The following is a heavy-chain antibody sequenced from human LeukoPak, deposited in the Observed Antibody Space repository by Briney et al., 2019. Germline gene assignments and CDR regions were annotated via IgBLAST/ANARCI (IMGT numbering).Heavy chain of an antibody. CDR3: ARDRQVGATNRFDP. V-gene: IGHV1-18*01. CDR1: GYTFTSYA. CDR2: ISAYNGNA. Sequence: ASVKVSRKASGYTFTSYAISWVRQAPGQGLEWMGWISAYNGNANYAQKLQGRVTMTTDTSTSTAYMELRSLRSDDTAVYYCARDRQVGATNRFDPWGQGTLVTVSS. J-gene: IGHJ5*02. D-gene: IGHD1-26*01.